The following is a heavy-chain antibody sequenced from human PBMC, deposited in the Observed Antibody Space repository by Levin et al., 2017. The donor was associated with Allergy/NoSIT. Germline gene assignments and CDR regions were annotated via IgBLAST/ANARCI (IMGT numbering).Heavy chain of an antibody. CDR2: IINSGVGT. CDR3: AKDAIRGSDQPYYFDY. J-gene: IGHJ4*02. D-gene: IGHD6-19*01. V-gene: IGHV3-23*01. Sequence: GGSLRLSCAASGFTFNNYAMSWVRQAPGKGLEWVSAIINSGVGTYYADSVKGRFTISRDNSKNTMYLQMNSLRAEDTAVYFCAKDAIRGSDQPYYFDYWGQGTLVTAST. CDR1: GFTFNNYA.